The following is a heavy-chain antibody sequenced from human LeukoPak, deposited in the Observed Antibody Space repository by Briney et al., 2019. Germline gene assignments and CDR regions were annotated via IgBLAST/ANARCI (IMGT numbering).Heavy chain of an antibody. Sequence: SETLSLTCTVSGASVSSVFYYWSWVRQPPGRGLEWIGYIYYSGRTNYNPSLKSRVTILVDTSKNQFSLRLSSVTAADTAVYYCARNYYDSTGYLPGLFDYWGQGTLSPSPQ. J-gene: IGHJ4*02. CDR2: IYYSGRT. D-gene: IGHD3-22*01. CDR1: GASVSSVFYY. CDR3: ARNYYDSTGYLPGLFDY. V-gene: IGHV4-61*01.